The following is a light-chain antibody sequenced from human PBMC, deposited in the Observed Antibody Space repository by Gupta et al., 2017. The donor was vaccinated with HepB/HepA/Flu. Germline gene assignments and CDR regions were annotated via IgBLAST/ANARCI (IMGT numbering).Light chain of an antibody. V-gene: IGKV3-11*01. J-gene: IGKJ4*01. CDR1: QSVSSY. CDR3: QLHST. CDR2: DAS. Sequence: EIVLTQSPATLSLSPGERATLSCRASQSVSSYLAWYQQKPGQAPRLLMYDASNRAAGIPARFSGSGSGTDFSLAIRSLEPEDFAVYYCQLHSTCGGGTKVEIK.